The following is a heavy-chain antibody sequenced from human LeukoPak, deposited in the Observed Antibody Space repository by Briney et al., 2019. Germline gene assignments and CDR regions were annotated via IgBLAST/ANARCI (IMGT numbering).Heavy chain of an antibody. Sequence: PSETLSLTCAISGGSVISSTWWSWVRQPPGKGLEWIGEVYHIGTTTYNPSIKSRVTMSVDTSKNQFYLELRSVTAADTAVYYCARHTYCTSYSCQSSLDNWGQETPVTVSS. CDR2: VYHIGTT. V-gene: IGHV4-4*02. J-gene: IGHJ4*02. D-gene: IGHD2-8*01. CDR3: ARHTYCTSYSCQSSLDN. CDR1: GGSVISSTW.